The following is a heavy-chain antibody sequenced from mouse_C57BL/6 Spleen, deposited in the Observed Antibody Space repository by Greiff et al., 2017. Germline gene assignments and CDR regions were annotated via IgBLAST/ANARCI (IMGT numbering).Heavy chain of an antibody. CDR2: IYPGDGDT. D-gene: IGHD1-1*01. V-gene: IGHV1-80*01. Sequence: QVQLKQSGAELVKPGASVKISCKASGYAFSSYWMNWVKQRPGKGLEWIGQIYPGDGDTNYNGKFKGKATLTADRSSSTAYMQLSSLTSEDSAVYFCARTPANYYGNYFDYWGQGTTLTVSS. J-gene: IGHJ2*01. CDR3: ARTPANYYGNYFDY. CDR1: GYAFSSYW.